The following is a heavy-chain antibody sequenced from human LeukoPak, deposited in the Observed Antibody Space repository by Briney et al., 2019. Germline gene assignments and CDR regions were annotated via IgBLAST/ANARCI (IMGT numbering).Heavy chain of an antibody. V-gene: IGHV4-59*01. CDR2: IYYSGST. CDR1: GGSISSYY. CDR3: ARGAMVRGNVFDY. J-gene: IGHJ4*02. Sequence: SETLSLTCTVSGGSISSYYWSWIRQPPGKGLEWIGYIYYSGSTNYNPSLKSRVTISVDTSKNQFSLKLSSVTAADTAVYYCARGAMVRGNVFDYWGQGTLVTVPS. D-gene: IGHD3-10*01.